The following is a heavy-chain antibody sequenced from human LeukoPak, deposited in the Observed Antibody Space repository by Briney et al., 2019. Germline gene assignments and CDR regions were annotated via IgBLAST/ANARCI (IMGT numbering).Heavy chain of an antibody. D-gene: IGHD2-15*01. CDR1: GFTFSSYS. CDR3: VRDPSCSGGGCYYYYGMDV. V-gene: IGHV3-21*01. J-gene: IGHJ6*02. Sequence: GGSLRLSCAASGFTFSSYSMNWVRQAPGKGLEWVSSISSSSSSYIYYADSVKGRFTISRDNAKNSLYLQMNSLRAEDTAVYYCVRDPSCSGGGCYYYYGMDVWGQGTTVTVSS. CDR2: ISSSSSSYI.